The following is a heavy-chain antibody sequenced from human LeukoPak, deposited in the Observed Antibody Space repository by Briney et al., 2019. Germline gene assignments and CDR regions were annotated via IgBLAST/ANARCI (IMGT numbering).Heavy chain of an antibody. CDR2: IIPILGIA. D-gene: IGHD4-23*01. Sequence: SVKVSCKASGGTFSSYAISWVRQAPGQGLEWMGRIIPILGIANYAQKFQGRVTITADKSTSTAYMELSSLRSEDTAVYYCARDRDYGGNSDYWGQGTLVTASS. J-gene: IGHJ4*02. CDR3: ARDRDYGGNSDY. CDR1: GGTFSSYA. V-gene: IGHV1-69*04.